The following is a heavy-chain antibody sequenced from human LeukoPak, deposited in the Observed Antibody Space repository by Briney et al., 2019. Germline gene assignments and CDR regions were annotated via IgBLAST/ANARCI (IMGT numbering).Heavy chain of an antibody. Sequence: GGSLRLSCAASGFNFNYAWMTWVRQAPGKGLEWVGRIKSETDGRAKDYAAPVKGRFSISRDDSNSILYLEMTSLKTEDTAVYYCTTLVGAPTYWGQGTLVTVSS. CDR3: TTLVGAPTY. CDR2: IKSETDGRAK. D-gene: IGHD1-26*01. J-gene: IGHJ4*02. CDR1: GFNFNYAW. V-gene: IGHV3-15*01.